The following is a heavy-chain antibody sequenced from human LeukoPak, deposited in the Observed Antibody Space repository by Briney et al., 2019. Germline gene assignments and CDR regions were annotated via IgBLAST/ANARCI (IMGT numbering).Heavy chain of an antibody. D-gene: IGHD3-10*01. V-gene: IGHV1-2*02. J-gene: IGHJ4*02. CDR1: GYTFTGYY. Sequence: ASVTVSCKASGYTFTGYYMHWVRQAPGQGLEWMGWINPNSGGTNYAQKFQGRVTMTRDTSISTAYMELSRLRSDDTAVYYCARAHIKVRGVTSYWGQGTLVTVSS. CDR2: INPNSGGT. CDR3: ARAHIKVRGVTSY.